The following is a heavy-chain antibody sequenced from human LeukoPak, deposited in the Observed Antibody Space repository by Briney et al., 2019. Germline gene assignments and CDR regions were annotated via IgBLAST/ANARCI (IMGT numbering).Heavy chain of an antibody. CDR2: TGGGGGTI. D-gene: IGHD6-19*01. CDR1: GFSFRSYA. CDR3: ASRLACGCTWYCFNP. Sequence: GGSLRLSCAASGFSFRSYAMSWVRQAPGRGLEGGSVTGGGGGTIHYAASVKGRFTISRDNSKNTLYLQMSSLRVEDTAIYYCASRLACGCTWYCFNPWGQGTLVTVSS. V-gene: IGHV3-23*01. J-gene: IGHJ5*02.